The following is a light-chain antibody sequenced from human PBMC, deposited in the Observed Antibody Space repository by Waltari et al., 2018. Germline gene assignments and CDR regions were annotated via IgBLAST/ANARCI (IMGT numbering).Light chain of an antibody. CDR2: KNS. CDR3: ETWDNSLSAVV. Sequence: QSVLTQPPSVSAAPGQQVTISCSGSSPNIGSSYVSWYQQLPGTSPKLLIFKNSQRPSGLPDRFSGSKSGTSATLDIKGLQTGDEAQYYCETWDNSLSAVVFGGGTTLSVL. CDR1: SPNIGSSY. J-gene: IGLJ3*02. V-gene: IGLV1-51*02.